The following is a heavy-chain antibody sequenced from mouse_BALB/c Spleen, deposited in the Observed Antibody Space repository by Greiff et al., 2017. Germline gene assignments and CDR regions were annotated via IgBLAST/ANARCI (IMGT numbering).Heavy chain of an antibody. Sequence: QVQLQQSGAELMKPGASVKISCKATGYTFSSYWIEWVKQRPGHGLEWIGEILPGSGSTNYNEKFKGKATFTADTSSNTAYMQLSSLTSEDSAVYYCARSGNDGYYAAMDYWGQGTSVTVSS. D-gene: IGHD2-3*01. CDR3: ARSGNDGYYAAMDY. J-gene: IGHJ4*01. V-gene: IGHV1-9*01. CDR1: GYTFSSYW. CDR2: ILPGSGST.